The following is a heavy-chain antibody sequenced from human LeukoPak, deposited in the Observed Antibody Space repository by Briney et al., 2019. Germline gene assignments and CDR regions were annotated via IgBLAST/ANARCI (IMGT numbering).Heavy chain of an antibody. V-gene: IGHV4-59*12. D-gene: IGHD3-9*01. CDR3: ARDSPLNYFDY. Sequence: SETLSLTCTVSGGSLSSYYWSWIRQPPGKGLEWIGHIYYSGSTNYNPSLKSRVTISLDTSKNQFSLKLSSVTAADTAVYYCARDSPLNYFDYWGQGTLVTVSS. J-gene: IGHJ4*02. CDR2: IYYSGST. CDR1: GGSLSSYY.